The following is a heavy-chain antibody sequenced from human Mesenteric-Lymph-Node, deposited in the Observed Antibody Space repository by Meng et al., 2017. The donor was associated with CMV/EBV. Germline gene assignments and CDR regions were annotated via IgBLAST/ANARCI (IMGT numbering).Heavy chain of an antibody. J-gene: IGHJ4*02. V-gene: IGHV3-48*03. CDR2: ITSSGNII. CDR1: GFTFSSYQ. Sequence: GGSLRLSCAASGFTFSSYQMNWVRQAPGKGLEWVSYITSSGNIIKYEDSVKGRFTISRDNAKNSLYLQMNSLRAEDTAIYYCATLQVYYDSSGWPLPFDSWGQGTLVTVSS. CDR3: ATLQVYYDSSGWPLPFDS. D-gene: IGHD3-22*01.